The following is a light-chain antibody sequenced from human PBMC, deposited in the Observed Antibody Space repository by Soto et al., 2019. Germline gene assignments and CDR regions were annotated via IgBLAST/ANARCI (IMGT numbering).Light chain of an antibody. Sequence: EIVLTQSPATLSLSPGERATLSCRASQSVSSYLAWYQQKPGQAPRLLIYDASNRATGIPARFSGSGSGTDFTLTISSLEPEDFAVYYCRLGSKWPRLITFGQGTRLEIK. CDR3: RLGSKWPRLIT. CDR2: DAS. J-gene: IGKJ5*01. CDR1: QSVSSY. V-gene: IGKV3-11*01.